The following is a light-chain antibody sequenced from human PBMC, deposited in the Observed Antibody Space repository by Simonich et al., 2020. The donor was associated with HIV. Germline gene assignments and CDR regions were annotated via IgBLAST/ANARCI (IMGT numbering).Light chain of an antibody. CDR3: MQALQTPYT. V-gene: IGKV2-28*01. J-gene: IGKJ2*01. CDR1: QSLLHSNGYNS. CDR2: LGS. Sequence: DIVMTQSPLSLPVTPGEPASISCRSGQSLLHSNGYNSLDWYLQKPGQSPQLLIYLGSNRASGVPDRFSGSGSGTDFTLKISRVEAEDVGVYYCMQALQTPYTFGQGTKLEIK.